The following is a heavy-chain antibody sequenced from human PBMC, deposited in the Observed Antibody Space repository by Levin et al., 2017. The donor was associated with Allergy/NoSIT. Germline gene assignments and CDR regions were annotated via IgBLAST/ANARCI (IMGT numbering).Heavy chain of an antibody. CDR1: GYTFTSYG. V-gene: IGHV1-18*01. D-gene: IGHD3-10*01. J-gene: IGHJ6*02. CDR3: ARDTYYCPSGSFDHYYGMDV. Sequence: ASVKVSCKASGYTFTSYGFSWVRQAPGQGLEWMGWISAYNGNTNYAQKVQGRVTMTTDTSTNTAYMELRSLRSDDTAVYYCARDTYYCPSGSFDHYYGMDVWGQGTTVTVS. CDR2: ISAYNGNT.